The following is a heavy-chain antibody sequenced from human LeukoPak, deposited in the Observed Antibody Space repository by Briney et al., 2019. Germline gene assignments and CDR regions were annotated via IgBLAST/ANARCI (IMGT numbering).Heavy chain of an antibody. D-gene: IGHD3-3*01. CDR3: ARDRDFWSGYFYYYYGMDV. Sequence: ASVKVSCKASGYTFTGYYMHWVRQAPGQGLEWMGWINPNSGGTNYAQKFQGRVTMTRDTSISTAYMELSRLRSDDTAVYYCARDRDFWSGYFYYYYGMDVWGQGTTVTVSS. V-gene: IGHV1-2*02. J-gene: IGHJ6*02. CDR2: INPNSGGT. CDR1: GYTFTGYY.